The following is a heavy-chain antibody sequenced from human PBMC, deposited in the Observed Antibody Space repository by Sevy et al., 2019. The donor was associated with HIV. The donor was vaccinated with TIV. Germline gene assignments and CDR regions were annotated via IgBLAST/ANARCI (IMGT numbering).Heavy chain of an antibody. CDR2: ISYDGSNK. CDR1: GFTFSSYA. D-gene: IGHD6-19*01. CDR3: ARDQDGAVAGTLLPRLDY. Sequence: WGSLRLSCAASGFTFSSYAMHWVRQAPGKGLEWVAVISYDGSNKYYADSVKGRFTISRDNSKNTLYLQMNSLRAEDTAVYYCARDQDGAVAGTLLPRLDYWGQGTLVTVSS. V-gene: IGHV3-30-3*01. J-gene: IGHJ4*02.